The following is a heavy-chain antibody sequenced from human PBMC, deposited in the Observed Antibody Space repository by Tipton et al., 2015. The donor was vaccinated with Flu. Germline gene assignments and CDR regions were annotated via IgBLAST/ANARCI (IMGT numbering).Heavy chain of an antibody. D-gene: IGHD3-10*01. CDR2: IYTTGST. Sequence: TLSLTCTVSGGSISSGSYYWSWIRQPAGKGLEWIRRIYTTGSTNYNPSLKSRVTISADTSKNKFSLGLRSVTAADTAVYYCARIYYYGSGDYYLDSWGQGTLVTVSS. CDR1: GGSISSGSYY. CDR3: ARIYYYGSGDYYLDS. V-gene: IGHV4-61*02. J-gene: IGHJ4*02.